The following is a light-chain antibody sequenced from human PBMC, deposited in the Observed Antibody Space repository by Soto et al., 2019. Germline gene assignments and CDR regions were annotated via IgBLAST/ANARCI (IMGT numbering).Light chain of an antibody. CDR2: TNN. CDR3: AAWDDSLGAYV. V-gene: IGLV1-44*01. J-gene: IGLJ1*01. Sequence: QSLLTQPPSASATPGQWVTISCSGSNSNIGTNTVNWYQQLPGTAPRLLIYTNNQRPSGVPQRFSGSKTGTSASLAIGGLQSEDGADYYCAAWDDSLGAYVFGTGTKLTVL. CDR1: NSNIGTNT.